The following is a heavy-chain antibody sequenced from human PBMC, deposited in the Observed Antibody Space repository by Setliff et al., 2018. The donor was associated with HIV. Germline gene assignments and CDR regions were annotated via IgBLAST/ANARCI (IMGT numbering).Heavy chain of an antibody. CDR2: IIPMYGVA. CDR1: GGTFSSYV. J-gene: IGHJ3*02. Sequence: SVKVSCKASGGTFSSYVISWVRQAPGQGPEWMGGIIPMYGVANYAQKFQGRVTITTDESTSTAYMELSSLRSEDTAVYYCARDLWGDDAFDIWGQGTMVTVSS. D-gene: IGHD1-26*01. V-gene: IGHV1-69*05. CDR3: ARDLWGDDAFDI.